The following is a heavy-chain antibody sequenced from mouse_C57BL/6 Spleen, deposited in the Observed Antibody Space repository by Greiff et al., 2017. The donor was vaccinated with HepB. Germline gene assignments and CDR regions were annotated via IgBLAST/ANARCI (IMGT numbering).Heavy chain of an antibody. CDR2: IYPRSGNT. D-gene: IGHD1-1*01. Sequence: VQLQQSGAELARPGASVKLSCKASGYTFTSYGISWVKQRTGQGLEWIGEIYPRSGNTYYNEKFKGKATLTADKSSSTAYMELRSLTSEDSAVYFCARGAAYYYGSSYGNFDYWGQGTTLTVSS. CDR3: ARGAAYYYGSSYGNFDY. CDR1: GYTFTSYG. V-gene: IGHV1-81*01. J-gene: IGHJ2*01.